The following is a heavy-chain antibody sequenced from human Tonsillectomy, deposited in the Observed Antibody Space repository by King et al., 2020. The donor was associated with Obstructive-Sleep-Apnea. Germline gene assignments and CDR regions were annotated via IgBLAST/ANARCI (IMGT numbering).Heavy chain of an antibody. V-gene: IGHV4-34*01. D-gene: IGHD4-23*01. CDR2: INHSGST. J-gene: IGHJ4*02. CDR1: GGSFSGYY. CDR3: ARGEYGTNSRVFYFDY. Sequence: VQLQQWGAGLLKPSETLSLTCAVYGGSFSGYYWSWIRQPPGKGLEWIGEINHSGSTNYNPSLKSRVTISVDTSKNQFSLKLSSVTAADTAVYYCARGEYGTNSRVFYFDYWGQGTLVTVSS.